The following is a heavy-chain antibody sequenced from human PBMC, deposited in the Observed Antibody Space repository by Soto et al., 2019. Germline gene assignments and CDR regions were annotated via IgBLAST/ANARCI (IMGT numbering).Heavy chain of an antibody. CDR1: GGSISSYY. CDR2: IYYSGST. CDR3: ARWSGGTWVRNAFDI. D-gene: IGHD6-25*01. J-gene: IGHJ3*02. Sequence: PSETLSLTCTVSGGSISSYYWSWIRQPPGKGLEWVGYIYYSGSTNYNPSLKSRVTISVDTSKSQFSLKLNSVTAAETAVYYCARWSGGTWVRNAFDIWGQGTMVTVSS. V-gene: IGHV4-59*08.